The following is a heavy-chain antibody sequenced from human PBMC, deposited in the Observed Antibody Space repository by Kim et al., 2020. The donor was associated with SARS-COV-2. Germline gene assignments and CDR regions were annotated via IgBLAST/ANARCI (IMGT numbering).Heavy chain of an antibody. J-gene: IGHJ5*02. CDR3: ARGYGNIVATIWGRAHWFDP. CDR1: GGSISSGGYY. Sequence: SETLSLTCTVSGGSISSGGYYWSWIRQHPGKGLEWIGYIYYSGSTYYNPSLKSRVTISVDTSKNQFSLKLSSVTAADTAVYYCARGYGNIVATIWGRAHWFDPWGQGTLVTVSS. V-gene: IGHV4-31*03. CDR2: IYYSGST. D-gene: IGHD5-12*01.